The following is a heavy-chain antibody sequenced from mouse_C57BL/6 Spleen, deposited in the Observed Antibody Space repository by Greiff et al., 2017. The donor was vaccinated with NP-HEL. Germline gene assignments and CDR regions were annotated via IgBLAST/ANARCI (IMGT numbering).Heavy chain of an antibody. Sequence: QVQLQQSGAELVKPGASVKISCKASGYAFSSYWMNWVKQRPGKGLEWIGQIYPGDGDTNYNGKFKGKATLTADKSSSTAYMQLSSLTSEDSAVYFCAREGEYDYDVSFLAYWGQGTLVTVSA. V-gene: IGHV1-80*01. J-gene: IGHJ3*01. CDR3: AREGEYDYDVSFLAY. CDR1: GYAFSSYW. CDR2: IYPGDGDT. D-gene: IGHD2-4*01.